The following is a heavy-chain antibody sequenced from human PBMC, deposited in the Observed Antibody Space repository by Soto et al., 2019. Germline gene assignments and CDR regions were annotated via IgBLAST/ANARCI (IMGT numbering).Heavy chain of an antibody. CDR3: AKEYGYGSSWFEFDY. D-gene: IGHD6-13*01. CDR2: ISGSGGST. Sequence: EVQLLESGGGLVQPGGSLRLSCAASGFTFSSYAMSWVRQAPGKGLEWVSAISGSGGSTYYADSVKGRFTISRDNSKNTVDRQMHRLSAGETGVYYWAKEYGYGSSWFEFDYWGQGTLVTVSS. V-gene: IGHV3-23*01. J-gene: IGHJ4*02. CDR1: GFTFSSYA.